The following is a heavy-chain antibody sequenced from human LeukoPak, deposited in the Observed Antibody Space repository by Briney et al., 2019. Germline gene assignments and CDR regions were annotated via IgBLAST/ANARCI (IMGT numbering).Heavy chain of an antibody. V-gene: IGHV1-24*01. CDR2: FDPEDGET. J-gene: IGHJ6*03. Sequence: ASVKVSCKVSGYTLTELSMHWVRQAPGKGLEWMGGFDPEDGETIYAQKFQGRVTMTEDTSTDTAYLELSSLRSEDTAVYYCATDGMASIAVAGPRHYYYMDVWGKGTTVTVSS. CDR1: GYTLTELS. CDR3: ATDGMASIAVAGPRHYYYMDV. D-gene: IGHD6-19*01.